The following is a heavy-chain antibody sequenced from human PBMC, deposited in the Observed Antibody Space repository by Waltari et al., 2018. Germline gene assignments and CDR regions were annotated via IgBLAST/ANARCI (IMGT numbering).Heavy chain of an antibody. CDR2: IYSTGES. J-gene: IGHJ4*02. Sequence: QVQLQESGPGLVKPSETLSLTCTVSGGSMNNYYWSWIRRSPGKGLEWIGYIYSTGESDYNPSLRSRVTISVDMSKNQFSLNRRSVTAADTAIYYCARDTGHYFENWGQGTLVTVSS. CDR3: ARDTGHYFEN. V-gene: IGHV4-59*01. CDR1: GGSMNNYY.